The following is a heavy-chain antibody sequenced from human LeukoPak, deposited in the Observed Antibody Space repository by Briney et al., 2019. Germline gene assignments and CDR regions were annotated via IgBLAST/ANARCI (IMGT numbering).Heavy chain of an antibody. J-gene: IGHJ4*02. CDR1: GFTFSSYS. CDR2: ISSSSSYI. CDR3: AKSAYCGGDCYLD. D-gene: IGHD2-21*02. Sequence: KPGGSLRLSCAASGFTFSSYSMNWVRQAPGKGLEWVSSISSSSSYIYYADSVKGRFTISRDNAKNSLYLQMNSLRAEDTAVYYCAKSAYCGGDCYLDWGQGTLVTVSS. V-gene: IGHV3-21*04.